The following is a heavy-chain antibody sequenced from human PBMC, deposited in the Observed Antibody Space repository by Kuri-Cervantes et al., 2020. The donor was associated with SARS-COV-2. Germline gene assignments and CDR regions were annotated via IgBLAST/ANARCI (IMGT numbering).Heavy chain of an antibody. CDR1: GFTFSSYW. CDR3: ARDRYDFWSGLGYYYYGMDV. Sequence: GASLKISCAASGFTFSSYWMHWVRQAPGKGLVWVSRINGDGSSTSYADSVKGRFTISRDNAKNTLYLQMNSLRAEDTAVYYCARDRYDFWSGLGYYYYGMDVWGQGTTVTVSS. CDR2: INGDGSST. V-gene: IGHV3-74*01. J-gene: IGHJ6*02. D-gene: IGHD3-3*01.